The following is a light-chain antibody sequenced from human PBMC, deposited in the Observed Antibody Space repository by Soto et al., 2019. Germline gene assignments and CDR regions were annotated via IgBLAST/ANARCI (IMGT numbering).Light chain of an antibody. J-gene: IGKJ5*01. CDR3: QQYGSSLIT. CDR1: HDVSNW. V-gene: IGKV1-12*01. CDR2: AAS. Sequence: DIQMTQSPSSVSASVGDRVTITCRASHDVSNWLAWYQQKPGKAPNLLIYAASILESGVPSRFSGSGSGTDFTLTISSLQPEDFAVYYCQQYGSSLITFGQGTRLEI.